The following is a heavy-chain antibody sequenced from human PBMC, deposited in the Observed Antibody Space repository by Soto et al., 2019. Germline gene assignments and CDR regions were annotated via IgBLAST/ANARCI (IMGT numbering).Heavy chain of an antibody. CDR2: ISGSGGST. V-gene: IGHV3-23*01. D-gene: IGHD3-3*01. Sequence: GGSLRLSCAASGFTFSSYAMSWVRQAPGKGLEWVSAISGSGGSTYYADSVKGRFTISRDNSKNTLYLQMNSLRAEDTAVHYCAKDDNPYVFWSGYLGSYYFDYWGQGTLVTVSS. J-gene: IGHJ4*02. CDR1: GFTFSSYA. CDR3: AKDDNPYVFWSGYLGSYYFDY.